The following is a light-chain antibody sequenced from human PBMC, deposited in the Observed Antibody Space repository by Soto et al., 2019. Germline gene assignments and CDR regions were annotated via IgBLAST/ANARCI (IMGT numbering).Light chain of an antibody. CDR1: QTISSW. Sequence: DIQITQSPSTLSGSVGDRVTITCRASQTISSWLAWYQQKPGKAPKLLIYKASTLKSGVPSRFSGSGSGTEFTLTISRLEPEDFAVYYCQQYGSSLITFGQGTRLEIK. J-gene: IGKJ5*01. CDR3: QQYGSSLIT. CDR2: KAS. V-gene: IGKV1-5*03.